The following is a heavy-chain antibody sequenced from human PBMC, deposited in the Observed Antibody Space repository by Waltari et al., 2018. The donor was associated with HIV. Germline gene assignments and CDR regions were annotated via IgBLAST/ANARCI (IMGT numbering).Heavy chain of an antibody. CDR2: INHSGST. V-gene: IGHV4-34*01. D-gene: IGHD3-16*02. Sequence: QVQLQQWGAGLLQPSETLYLTCAVYGGSFSGYYWRWISQPPGTGREWIGAINHSGSTNYNPSLKSRVTISVDTSKNQVSLKLSSVTAADTAVYYCARGGLYDYVWGSYRGGYYFDYWGQGTLVTVSS. CDR1: GGSFSGYY. J-gene: IGHJ4*02. CDR3: ARGGLYDYVWGSYRGGYYFDY.